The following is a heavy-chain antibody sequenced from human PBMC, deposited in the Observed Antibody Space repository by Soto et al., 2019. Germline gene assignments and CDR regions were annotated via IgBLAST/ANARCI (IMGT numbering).Heavy chain of an antibody. CDR1: GGSISSYY. V-gene: IGHV4-59*01. CDR3: ARVPATVDYYYYYGMDV. J-gene: IGHJ6*02. Sequence: SETLSLTCTVSGGSISSYYWSWIRQPPGKGLEWIGYIYYSGSTNYNPSLKSRVTISVDTSKNQFSLKLSSVTAADTAVYYCARVPATVDYYYYYGMDVWGQGTTVTVSS. D-gene: IGHD4-17*01. CDR2: IYYSGST.